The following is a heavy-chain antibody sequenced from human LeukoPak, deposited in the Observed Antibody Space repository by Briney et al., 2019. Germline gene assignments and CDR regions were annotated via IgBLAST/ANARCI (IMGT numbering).Heavy chain of an antibody. CDR1: GYTFTSYY. CDR2: IYPRDGST. V-gene: IGHV1-46*01. Sequence: ASVKVSCKASGYTFTSYYIHWVRQAPGQGLEWMGIIYPRDGSTTYAQNFHGRVPMTRDTCTSTVYMELRSLKSEDTAVYYCTRARGSRWYYYYMDVWGEGTRVSISS. D-gene: IGHD6-13*01. J-gene: IGHJ6*03. CDR3: TRARGSRWYYYYMDV.